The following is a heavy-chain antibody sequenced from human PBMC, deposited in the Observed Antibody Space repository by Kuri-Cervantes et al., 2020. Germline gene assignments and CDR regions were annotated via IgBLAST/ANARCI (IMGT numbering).Heavy chain of an antibody. Sequence: GESLKISCAASGFTFSSYAMSWVRQSPGKGLEWVANVKQDGSQKYYVDSVKGRFTISRDNAKNSLFLQMNNLRVEDTALYYCASIGSGRPINYWGQGTLVTVSS. CDR2: VKQDGSQK. CDR3: ASIGSGRPINY. CDR1: GFTFSSYA. D-gene: IGHD3-10*01. V-gene: IGHV3-7*01. J-gene: IGHJ4*02.